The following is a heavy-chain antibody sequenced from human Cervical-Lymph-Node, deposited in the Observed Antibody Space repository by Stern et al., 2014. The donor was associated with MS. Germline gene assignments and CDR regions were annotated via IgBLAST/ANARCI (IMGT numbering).Heavy chain of an antibody. V-gene: IGHV4-39*02. CDR1: GGSITNRDY. CDR3: ARGVTAVTNYVPNWCFDL. D-gene: IGHD4-11*01. Sequence: VHLVESGPGLVKPSETLSLTCTVSGGSITNRDYWGWIRQSPGKGLEWIGSVYYSGITYYRPSLTSRAPISIDTSRTKFFGSLTSVTATDTAVYFCARGVTAVTNYVPNWCFDLWGRGTLVTVSS. CDR2: VYYSGIT. J-gene: IGHJ2*01.